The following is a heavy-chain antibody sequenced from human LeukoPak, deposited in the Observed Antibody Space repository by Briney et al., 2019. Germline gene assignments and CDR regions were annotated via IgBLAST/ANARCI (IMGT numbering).Heavy chain of an antibody. CDR3: AKDYRAVAGTGGAFDY. Sequence: GGSLRLSCAASGFTFDDYAMHWVRQAPGKGLEWVSGISWNSGIMVYADSVKGRFTISRDNDKHSLYLQMNSLRAEDMALYYCAKDYRAVAGTGGAFDYWGQGTLVTVSS. V-gene: IGHV3-9*03. D-gene: IGHD6-19*01. J-gene: IGHJ4*02. CDR1: GFTFDDYA. CDR2: ISWNSGIM.